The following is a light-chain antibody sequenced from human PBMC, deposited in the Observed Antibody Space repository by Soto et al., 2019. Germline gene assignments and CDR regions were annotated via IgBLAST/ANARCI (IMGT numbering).Light chain of an antibody. J-gene: IGKJ1*01. V-gene: IGKV1-39*01. CDR3: QQSYSGRT. CDR2: GTS. CDR1: QSINIY. Sequence: DIQMTQSPSSLSASVGDSVTITCRSSQSINIYLHWYQQKPGKAPNLLIYGTSSLQSGVPSRFSGSGSGTDFTLTISSLQPEDFATYYCQQSYSGRTFGQGTKVEIK.